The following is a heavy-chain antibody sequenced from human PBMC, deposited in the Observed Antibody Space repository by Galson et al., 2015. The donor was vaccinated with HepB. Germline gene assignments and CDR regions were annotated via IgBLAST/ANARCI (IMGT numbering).Heavy chain of an antibody. V-gene: IGHV3-74*01. CDR1: GFTFGSYW. J-gene: IGHJ3*02. CDR2: INSDGSST. Sequence: SLRLSCAASGFTFGSYWMHWVRQAPGKGLVWVSRINSDGSSTSYADSVKGRFTISRDNAKNTLYLQMNSLRAEDTAVYYCARGRLWFGELMVFDIWGQGTMVTVSS. CDR3: ARGRLWFGELMVFDI. D-gene: IGHD3-10*01.